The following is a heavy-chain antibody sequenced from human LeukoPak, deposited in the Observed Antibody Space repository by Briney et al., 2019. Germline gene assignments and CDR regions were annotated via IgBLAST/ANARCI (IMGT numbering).Heavy chain of an antibody. CDR3: ARGNDYGDYFDY. J-gene: IGHJ4*02. Sequence: ASVKVSCKASGYTFTSYYMHWVRQAPGQGLEWMGWINPNSGGTNYAQKFQGRVTMTRDTSISTAYMELSRLRSDDTAVYYCARGNDYGDYFDYWGQGTLVTVSS. D-gene: IGHD4-17*01. V-gene: IGHV1-2*02. CDR2: INPNSGGT. CDR1: GYTFTSYY.